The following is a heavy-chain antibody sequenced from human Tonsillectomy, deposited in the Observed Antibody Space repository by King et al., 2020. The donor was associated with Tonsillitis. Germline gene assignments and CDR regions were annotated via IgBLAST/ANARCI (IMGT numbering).Heavy chain of an antibody. CDR2: ISAYNGNT. Sequence: VQLVESGAEVKKPGASVKVSCKASGYTFTSYGIIWVRQAPGQGLEWMGWISAYNGNTNYAQKLQGRVTMTTDTSTSTAYMELRSLRSDDTAVYYCAKDYYDSSGYQTYNAFDIWGQGKMVTVSS. CDR3: AKDYYDSSGYQTYNAFDI. CDR1: GYTFTSYG. J-gene: IGHJ3*02. D-gene: IGHD3-22*01. V-gene: IGHV1-18*04.